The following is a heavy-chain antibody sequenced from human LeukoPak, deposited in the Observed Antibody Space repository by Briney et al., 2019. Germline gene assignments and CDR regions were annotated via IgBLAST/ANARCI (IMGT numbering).Heavy chain of an antibody. Sequence: GESLRLSCAASGLIFSKYGMHWVRQTPGKGLEWVAFLEYDGTSNYLDSVDGRFTISRDNSKSAVYLEMNSLKEEDTAVYYCAREGAWGNWYFDLWGRGTLVTVSS. CDR1: GLIFSKYG. CDR3: AREGAWGNWYFDL. J-gene: IGHJ2*01. D-gene: IGHD3-16*01. CDR2: LEYDGTS. V-gene: IGHV3-30*02.